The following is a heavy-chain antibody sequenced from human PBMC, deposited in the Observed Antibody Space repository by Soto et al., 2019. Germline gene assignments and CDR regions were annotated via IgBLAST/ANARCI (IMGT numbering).Heavy chain of an antibody. Sequence: PSETLSLTCSVSGASITGSYWSWIRQPPGKTLEWIGYVYHSGTTTYNPSLKSRVSISVDTSKNQFSLRLTSVIAADTAVYYCARDMPYGAGSLAGCDYWGQGILVTVSS. D-gene: IGHD1-26*01. J-gene: IGHJ4*02. CDR3: ARDMPYGAGSLAGCDY. CDR1: GASITGSY. CDR2: VYHSGTT. V-gene: IGHV4-59*01.